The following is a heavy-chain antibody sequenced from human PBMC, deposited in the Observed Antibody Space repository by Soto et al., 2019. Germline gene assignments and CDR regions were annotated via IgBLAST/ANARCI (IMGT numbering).Heavy chain of an antibody. V-gene: IGHV4-39*01. CDR1: GGSISSSSYY. CDR2: IYYSGST. Sequence: SETLSLTCTVSGGSISSSSYYWGWIRQPPGKGLEWIGSIYYSGSTYYNPSLKNRVTISVDTSKNQFSLKLSSVTAADTAVYYCARHQYCSGGSCYWKTPGWFDPRGQGTLVTVSS. D-gene: IGHD2-15*01. CDR3: ARHQYCSGGSCYWKTPGWFDP. J-gene: IGHJ5*02.